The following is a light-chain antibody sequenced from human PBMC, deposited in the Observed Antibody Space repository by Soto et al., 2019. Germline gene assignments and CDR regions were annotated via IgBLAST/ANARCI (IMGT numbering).Light chain of an antibody. CDR3: QQRSNGVT. CDR1: QSVSSY. Sequence: EIVLTQSPVTLSLSPGERATLSCRASQSVSSYLAWYQQKPGQAPRLLIYDASNRATGIPARFSGSGSGTDFTLTISSLEPEDFAVYYCQQRSNGVTFGQGTRLEIK. CDR2: DAS. V-gene: IGKV3-11*01. J-gene: IGKJ5*01.